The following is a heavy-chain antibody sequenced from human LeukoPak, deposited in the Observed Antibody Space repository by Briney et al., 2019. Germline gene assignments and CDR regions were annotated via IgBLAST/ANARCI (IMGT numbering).Heavy chain of an antibody. Sequence: ASVKVSCXVSGYTLTELSMHWVRQAPGKGLEWMAGFDPEDGETIYAQKFQGRVTMTEDTSTDTAYMELSSLRSEDTAVYYCATVAGQIGDFDYWGQGTLVTVSS. CDR1: GYTLTELS. CDR3: ATVAGQIGDFDY. CDR2: FDPEDGET. J-gene: IGHJ4*02. V-gene: IGHV1-24*01. D-gene: IGHD6-19*01.